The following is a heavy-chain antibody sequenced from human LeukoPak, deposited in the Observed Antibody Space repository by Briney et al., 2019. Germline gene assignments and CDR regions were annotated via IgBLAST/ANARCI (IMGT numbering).Heavy chain of an antibody. J-gene: IGHJ3*02. CDR1: GGAFSGYY. CDR2: IYYSGST. V-gene: IGHV4-39*01. Sequence: SETLSLTCVVYGGAFSGYYWGWIRQPPGKGLEWIGSIYYSGSTYYNPSLKSRVTISVDTSKNQFSLKLSSVTAADTAVYYCARLRITINAFDIWGQGTMVTVSS. CDR3: ARLRITINAFDI. D-gene: IGHD3-9*01.